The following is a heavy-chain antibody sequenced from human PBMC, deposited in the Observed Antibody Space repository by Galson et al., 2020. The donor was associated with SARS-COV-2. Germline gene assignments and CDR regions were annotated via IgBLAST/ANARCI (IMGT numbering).Heavy chain of an antibody. V-gene: IGHV3-23*01. Sequence: GGSLRLSCAASGFTFSSYAMTWVRQAPGKGLEWVSSISGSGGSTYYADSGKGRFTISRDNSKNTLYLQMTSLRAEDTAVYYCAKTGGSSWYQFDYWGQGTLVTVSS. CDR2: ISGSGGST. CDR3: AKTGGSSWYQFDY. J-gene: IGHJ4*02. CDR1: GFTFSSYA. D-gene: IGHD6-13*01.